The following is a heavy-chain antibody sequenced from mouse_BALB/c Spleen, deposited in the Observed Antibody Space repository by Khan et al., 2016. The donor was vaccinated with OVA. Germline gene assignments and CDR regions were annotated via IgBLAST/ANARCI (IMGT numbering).Heavy chain of an antibody. D-gene: IGHD2-2*01. CDR3: AIIFYGYDWFAY. CDR2: IWGDGST. V-gene: IGHV2-3*01. Sequence: QMQLEESGPGLVAPSQSLSITCTVSGFSLTNYGVNWVRQPPGKGLEWLGVIWGDGSTNYHSALISRLSISKDNSKSQVFLKLDSLQTDDTATYYCAIIFYGYDWFAYWGQGTLVTVSA. CDR1: GFSLTNYG. J-gene: IGHJ3*01.